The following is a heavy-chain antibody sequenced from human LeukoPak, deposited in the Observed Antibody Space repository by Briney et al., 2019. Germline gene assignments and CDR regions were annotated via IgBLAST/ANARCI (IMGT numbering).Heavy chain of an antibody. Sequence: GESLKISCQASGYSFTSSWIGWARQMPGKGLEWVAIIKQDGGEKFYVDSVKGRFTISRDNAKNSLFLHMNSLRAEDTAVYYCARDTNYRDNGGSYYVDGFEYWGQGTLVTVSS. CDR2: IKQDGGEK. V-gene: IGHV3-7*05. CDR1: GYSFTSSW. D-gene: IGHD3-22*01. CDR3: ARDTNYRDNGGSYYVDGFEY. J-gene: IGHJ4*02.